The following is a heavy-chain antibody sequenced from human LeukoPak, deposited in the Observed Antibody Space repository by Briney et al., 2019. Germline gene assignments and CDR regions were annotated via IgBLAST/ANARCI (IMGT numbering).Heavy chain of an antibody. D-gene: IGHD6-19*01. CDR2: INPNSGGT. J-gene: IGHJ3*02. CDR1: GYTFTGYY. Sequence: ASVKVSCMASGYTFTGYYMHWVRQAPGQGLEWMGWINPNSGGTNYAQKFQGRVTMARDTSISTAYMELSRLRSDDTAVYYCARDYSSGWSHAFDIWGQGTMVTVSS. CDR3: ARDYSSGWSHAFDI. V-gene: IGHV1-2*02.